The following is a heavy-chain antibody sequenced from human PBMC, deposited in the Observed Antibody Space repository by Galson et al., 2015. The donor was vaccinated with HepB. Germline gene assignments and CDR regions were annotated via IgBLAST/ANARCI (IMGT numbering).Heavy chain of an antibody. CDR3: ARGEYSNSPGHYYYYGMDV. CDR2: ISYDGSNK. Sequence: SLRLSCAASGFTFSSYAMHWVRQAPGKGLEWVAVISYDGSNKYYADSVKGRFTISRDNSKNTLYLQMNSLRAEDTAVYYCARGEYSNSPGHYYYYGMDVWGQGTTVTVSS. J-gene: IGHJ6*02. V-gene: IGHV3-30-3*01. CDR1: GFTFSSYA. D-gene: IGHD6-6*01.